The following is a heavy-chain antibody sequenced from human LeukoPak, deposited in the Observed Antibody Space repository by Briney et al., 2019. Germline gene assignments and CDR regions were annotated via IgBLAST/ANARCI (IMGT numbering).Heavy chain of an antibody. J-gene: IGHJ4*02. V-gene: IGHV5-51*01. CDR3: ARLPTYYYDSSGYYYFDY. CDR1: GYSFTTYW. CDR2: IYPADSDI. Sequence: GESLKISCKGSGYSFTTYWIGWVRQMPGKGLEWMGIIYPADSDIRYSPSFQGQVTISVDKSISTAYLQWSSLKASDTAMYYCARLPTYYYDSSGYYYFDYWGQGTLVTVSS. D-gene: IGHD3-22*01.